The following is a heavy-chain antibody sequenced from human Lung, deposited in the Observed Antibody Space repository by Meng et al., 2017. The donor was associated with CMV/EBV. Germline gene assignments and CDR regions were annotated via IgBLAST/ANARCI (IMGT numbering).Heavy chain of an antibody. Sequence: ASVKVSCKASGYTFTSYGIIWVRQAPGQGLEWMGWISPYDGNTNYAQTLQDRVTMTTDTPTSTAYMELRSLRSDDTAVYFCARERGYCGTTSCSYYFDYWGQGTLVTVSP. D-gene: IGHD2-2*01. J-gene: IGHJ4*02. V-gene: IGHV1-18*01. CDR1: GYTFTSYG. CDR2: ISPYDGNT. CDR3: ARERGYCGTTSCSYYFDY.